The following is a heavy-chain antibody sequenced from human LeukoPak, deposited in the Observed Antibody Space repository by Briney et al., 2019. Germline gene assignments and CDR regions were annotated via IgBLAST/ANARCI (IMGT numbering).Heavy chain of an antibody. CDR1: GFTVSSNY. Sequence: GGSLRLSCAASGFTVSSNYMSWVRQAPGKGLEWVSVIYSGSSTYYADSVKCRFTISRDNSKNTLYLQMNSLRAEDTAVYYCARDRLITMVRGVIGYFDYWGQGTLVTVSS. CDR3: ARDRLITMVRGVIGYFDY. J-gene: IGHJ4*02. D-gene: IGHD3-10*01. V-gene: IGHV3-66*01. CDR2: IYSGSST.